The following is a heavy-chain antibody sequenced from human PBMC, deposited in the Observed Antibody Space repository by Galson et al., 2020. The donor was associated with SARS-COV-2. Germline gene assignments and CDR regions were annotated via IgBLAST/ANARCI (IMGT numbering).Heavy chain of an antibody. CDR1: GGSIRRYY. D-gene: IGHD6-13*01. V-gene: IGHV4-59*08. CDR3: ARHMHITAAGISKTYFYYGMDV. CDR2: IYYSGST. J-gene: IGHJ6*02. Sequence: ETSETLSLTCTVSGGSIRRYYWSWIRQPPGKGLEWIGCIYYSGSTNYNPSLKSRVTISVDTSKNQFSLKLSSVTAADTAVYYCARHMHITAAGISKTYFYYGMDVWGQGTTVTVSS.